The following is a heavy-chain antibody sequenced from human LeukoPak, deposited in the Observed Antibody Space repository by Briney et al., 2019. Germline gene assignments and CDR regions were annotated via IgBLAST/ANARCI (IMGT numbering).Heavy chain of an antibody. CDR3: ARDGGYSGYDADC. Sequence: PGESLRLSCVASGFSFSLYSMKWVRQAPGKGLEWVSYISDTSAMYYADSVRGRFTISRDNAKNSLFLQMNSLRVEDTGVYYCARDGGYSGYDADCWGQGTLVTVFS. CDR1: GFSFSLYS. D-gene: IGHD5-12*01. J-gene: IGHJ4*02. V-gene: IGHV3-48*01. CDR2: ISDTSAM.